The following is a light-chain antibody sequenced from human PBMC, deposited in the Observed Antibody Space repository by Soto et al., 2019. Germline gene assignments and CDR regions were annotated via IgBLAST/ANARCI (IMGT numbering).Light chain of an antibody. CDR2: CIS. Sequence: EIVIAHSSATLSFSPVETASLSCTASQSAGNFLAWYQQKPGQAPRLLIYCISTRATGIPARFSGSGSGTEFTLTTNSLQSEDSAVYYCQQHNQWPIPFGQGTRLEI. V-gene: IGKV3D-15*01. CDR1: QSAGNF. CDR3: QQHNQWPIP. J-gene: IGKJ5*01.